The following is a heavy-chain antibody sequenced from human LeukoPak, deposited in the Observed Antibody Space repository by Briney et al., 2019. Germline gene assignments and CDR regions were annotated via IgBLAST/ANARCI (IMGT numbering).Heavy chain of an antibody. Sequence: PGGCLRLSCAPSGFTFSSYSMNWVRQAPGKGLEWVSYISSSSSTIYYADSVKGRFTISRDNAKNSLYLQRTGLRADNAAVYYCARGRDRTDYQGQGTLVTVSS. V-gene: IGHV3-48*01. D-gene: IGHD3-22*01. CDR2: ISSSSSTI. CDR3: ARGRDRTDY. CDR1: GFTFSSYS. J-gene: IGHJ4*02.